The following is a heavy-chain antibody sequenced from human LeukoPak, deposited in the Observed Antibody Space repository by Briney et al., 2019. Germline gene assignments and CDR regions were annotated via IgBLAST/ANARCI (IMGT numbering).Heavy chain of an antibody. CDR2: ISAYNANT. V-gene: IGHV1-18*01. D-gene: IGHD2-15*01. CDR3: ARDCSGGSCYRGFDY. CDR1: GYSFTSYG. J-gene: IGHJ4*02. Sequence: ASVKVSCKASGYSFTSYGISWVRQAPGHGLEWMGWISAYNANTNYAQKLQGRVTMTTDTSTSTAYMELRSLRSDDTAVYYCARDCSGGSCYRGFDYWGQGTLVTVSS.